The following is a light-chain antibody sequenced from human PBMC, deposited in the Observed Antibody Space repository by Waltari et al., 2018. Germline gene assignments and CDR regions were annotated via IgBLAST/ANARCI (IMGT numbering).Light chain of an antibody. V-gene: IGLV2-8*01. CDR2: EVS. J-gene: IGLJ3*02. CDR1: SSDY. Sequence: QSALTQPPSASGSPGQSVTISCTGTSSDYVSWFQHHPGKAPKPRIYEVSKRPSGVPVRFSGSKSGNTASLTVSGLQADDEAHYYCSSYADNTLVFGGGTKLTVL. CDR3: SSYADNTLV.